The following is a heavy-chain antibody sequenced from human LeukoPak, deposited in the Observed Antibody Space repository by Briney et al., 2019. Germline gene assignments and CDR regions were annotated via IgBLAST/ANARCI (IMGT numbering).Heavy chain of an antibody. V-gene: IGHV1-69*13. CDR2: IIPIFGTA. CDR3: ARKGRPYYYDSSGLGVEYFQH. D-gene: IGHD3-22*01. CDR1: GGTFSSYA. J-gene: IGHJ1*01. Sequence: ASVKVSCKASGGTFSSYAISWVRQAPGQGLEWMGGIIPIFGTANYAQKFQGRVTITADESTSTAYMELSSLRSESTAVYYCARKGRPYYYDSSGLGVEYFQHWGQGTLVTVSS.